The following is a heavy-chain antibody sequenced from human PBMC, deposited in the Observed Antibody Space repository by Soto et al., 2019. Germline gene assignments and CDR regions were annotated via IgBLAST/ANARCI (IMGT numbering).Heavy chain of an antibody. CDR2: ISGSGGST. J-gene: IGHJ6*02. V-gene: IGHV3-23*01. CDR3: AKSPMVGGTNYYGVDV. CDR1: GFTFSSYA. Sequence: EVQLLESGGGLVQPGGSLRLSCAASGFTFSSYAMSRVRQAPGKGLECVSAISGSGGSTYYADSVKGRFTSSRDNSKNTLYRQMNSMRAEDTAVYYCAKSPMVGGTNYYGVDVWGQGTTVTVS. D-gene: IGHD3-10*01.